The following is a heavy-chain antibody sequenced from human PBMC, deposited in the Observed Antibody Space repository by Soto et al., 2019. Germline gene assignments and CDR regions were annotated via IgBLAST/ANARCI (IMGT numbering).Heavy chain of an antibody. J-gene: IGHJ4*02. CDR2: INPNSGGT. CDR1: GYTFTGYY. V-gene: IGHV1-2*02. D-gene: IGHD2-2*01. CDR3: ARVPWGY. Sequence: QVQLVQSGAEVKKPGASVKVSCKASGYTFTGYYMHWVRQAPGQGLEWMGWINPNSGGTNYAQKVQGRVTRTRATSISTAYMELSRLRSDDTDVYYCARVPWGYWGQGTLVTVSS.